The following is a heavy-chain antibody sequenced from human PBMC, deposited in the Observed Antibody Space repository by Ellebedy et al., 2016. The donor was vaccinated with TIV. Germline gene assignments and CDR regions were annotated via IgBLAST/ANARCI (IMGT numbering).Heavy chain of an antibody. D-gene: IGHD6-19*01. J-gene: IGHJ4*02. CDR1: GFTFSGYA. CDR2: ISSSSSTI. V-gene: IGHV3-48*01. CDR3: ARDSPGIAVAGLDY. Sequence: GESLKISCAASGFTFSGYAMHWVRQAPGKGLEWVSYISSSSSTIYYADSVKGRFTISRDNSKNTLYLQMNSLRAEDTAVYYCARDSPGIAVAGLDYWGQGTLVTVSS.